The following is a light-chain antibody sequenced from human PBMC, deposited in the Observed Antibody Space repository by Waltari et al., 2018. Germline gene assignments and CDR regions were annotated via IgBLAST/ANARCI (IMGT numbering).Light chain of an antibody. V-gene: IGKV3-20*01. CDR2: GAS. CDR1: QSASSNH. CDR3: QQYGSSPRT. Sequence: ELVLTQSPGTLSVSPGERATLSCRASQSASSNHLAWYQQKPGQAPSLLIYGASSRATGIPDRFSGSGSGTDFTLTISRLEPEDFAVYYCQQYGSSPRTFGQGTKVEIK. J-gene: IGKJ1*01.